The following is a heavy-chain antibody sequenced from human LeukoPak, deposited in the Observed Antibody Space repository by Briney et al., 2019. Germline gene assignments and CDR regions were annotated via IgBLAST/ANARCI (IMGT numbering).Heavy chain of an antibody. CDR3: ARAMYSYGFYFDY. D-gene: IGHD5-18*01. CDR2: IFYSGNT. J-gene: IGHJ4*02. CDR1: GGSISSGAYY. V-gene: IGHV4-30-4*01. Sequence: SETLFLTCTVSGGSISSGAYYWTWIRQPPGKGLEWIGYIFYSGNTYYNPSLKSRVTISVDASKNQFSLKLSSVTAADTAVYYCARAMYSYGFYFDYWGQGSLVTVSS.